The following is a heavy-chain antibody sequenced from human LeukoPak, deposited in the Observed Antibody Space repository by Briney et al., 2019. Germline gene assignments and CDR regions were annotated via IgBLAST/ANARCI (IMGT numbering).Heavy chain of an antibody. V-gene: IGHV1-18*01. Sequence: GASVKVSCKASGGTFSSYAISWVRQAPGQGLEWMGWISAYNGNTNYAQKLQGRVTMTTDTSTSTAYMELRSLRSDDTAVYYCARVIGWNFGFGKDYWGQGTLVTVSS. CDR2: ISAYNGNT. J-gene: IGHJ4*02. D-gene: IGHD1-7*01. CDR1: GGTFSSYA. CDR3: ARVIGWNFGFGKDY.